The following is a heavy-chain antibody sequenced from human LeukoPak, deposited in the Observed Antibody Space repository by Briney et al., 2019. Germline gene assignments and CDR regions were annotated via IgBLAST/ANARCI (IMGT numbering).Heavy chain of an antibody. Sequence: GGSLRLSCAASGFTVSSNYMSWVRQVPGKGLEWVSVIYSGGSTYYADSVKGRFTISRDNSKNTLYLQMNSLRAEDTAVYYCARDKYCGGDCLDYWGQGTLVTVSS. CDR2: IYSGGST. V-gene: IGHV3-66*02. J-gene: IGHJ4*02. D-gene: IGHD2-21*01. CDR1: GFTVSSNY. CDR3: ARDKYCGGDCLDY.